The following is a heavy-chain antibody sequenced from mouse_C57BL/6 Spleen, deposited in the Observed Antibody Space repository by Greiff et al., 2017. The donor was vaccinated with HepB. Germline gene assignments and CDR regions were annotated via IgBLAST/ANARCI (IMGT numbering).Heavy chain of an antibody. V-gene: IGHV1-74*01. J-gene: IGHJ4*01. CDR3: EIGGITTTHYYAMDY. CDR1: GYTFTSYW. D-gene: IGHD2-4*01. Sequence: QVQLQQPGAELVKPGASVKVSCKASGYTFTSYWMHWVKQRPGQGLEWIGRIHPSDSDTNYNQKFKGKATLTVDKSSSTAYMQLSSLTSEDSAVYYCEIGGITTTHYYAMDYWGQGTSVTVSS. CDR2: IHPSDSDT.